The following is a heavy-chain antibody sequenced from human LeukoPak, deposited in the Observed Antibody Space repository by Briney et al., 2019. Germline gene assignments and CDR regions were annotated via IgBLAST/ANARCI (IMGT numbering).Heavy chain of an antibody. Sequence: ASVKVSCKASGYTFTGYYTHWVRQAPGQGLEWMGWINPNSGGTDYAQKFQGRVTLTRDTSINTAYMELSSLRSDDTAVYYCASAGGLGHEYYFDYWGQGTLITVSS. J-gene: IGHJ4*02. CDR1: GYTFTGYY. CDR2: INPNSGGT. D-gene: IGHD3/OR15-3a*01. CDR3: ASAGGLGHEYYFDY. V-gene: IGHV1-2*02.